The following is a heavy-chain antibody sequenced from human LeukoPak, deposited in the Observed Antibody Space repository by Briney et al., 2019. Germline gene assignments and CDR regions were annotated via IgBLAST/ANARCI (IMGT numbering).Heavy chain of an antibody. CDR3: ARQPPRVYYFDY. J-gene: IGHJ4*02. Sequence: SETLSLTCTVSGGSISSSSYYWGWIRQPPGKGLEWIGSIYYSGSTYYNPSLKSRVTISVDTSKNQFSLKLSSVTAADTAVYYCARQPPRVYYFDYWGQGTLVTVSS. D-gene: IGHD3-3*01. CDR1: GGSISSSSYY. V-gene: IGHV4-39*01. CDR2: IYYSGST.